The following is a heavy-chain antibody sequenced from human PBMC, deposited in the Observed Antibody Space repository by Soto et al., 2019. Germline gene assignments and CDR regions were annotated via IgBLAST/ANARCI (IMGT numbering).Heavy chain of an antibody. J-gene: IGHJ6*02. CDR2: IYSGGST. Sequence: EVQLLESGGGLVQPGGSLRLSCAASGFTVSSNYMSWVRQAPGKGLEWVSVIYSGGSTYYADSVKGRFTISRDNSKNTLYRQMNSLRAEDTAVYYCARDGVGDYYGSGTGRYYGMDVWGQGTTVTVSS. V-gene: IGHV3-53*01. CDR1: GFTVSSNY. CDR3: ARDGVGDYYGSGTGRYYGMDV. D-gene: IGHD3-10*01.